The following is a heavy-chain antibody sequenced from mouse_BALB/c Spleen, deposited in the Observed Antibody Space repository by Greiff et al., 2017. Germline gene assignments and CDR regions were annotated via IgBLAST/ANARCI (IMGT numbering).Heavy chain of an antibody. CDR3: ARIHYGQPGYAMDY. V-gene: IGHV1-14*01. CDR2: INPYNDGT. Sequence: VQLKQSGPELVKPGASVKMSCKASGYTFTSYVMHWVKQKPGQGLEWIGYINPYNDGTKYNEKFKGKATLTSDKSSSTAYMELSSLTSEDSAVYYCARIHYGQPGYAMDYWGQGTSVTVSS. J-gene: IGHJ4*01. D-gene: IGHD1-1*02. CDR1: GYTFTSYV.